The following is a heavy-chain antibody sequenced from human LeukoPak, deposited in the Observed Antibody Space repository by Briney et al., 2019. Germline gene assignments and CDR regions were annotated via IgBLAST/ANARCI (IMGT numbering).Heavy chain of an antibody. CDR3: ARGAGGSSSWDEDYFDY. J-gene: IGHJ4*02. Sequence: ASVKVSCKASGYTFTSYDINWVRQATGQGLEWMGWMNPNSGNTGYAQKFQGRVTMTRNTSISTAYMELSSLRSEDTAVYYCARGAGGSSSWDEDYFDYWGQGTLVTVSS. CDR1: GYTFTSYD. CDR2: MNPNSGNT. V-gene: IGHV1-8*01. D-gene: IGHD6-13*01.